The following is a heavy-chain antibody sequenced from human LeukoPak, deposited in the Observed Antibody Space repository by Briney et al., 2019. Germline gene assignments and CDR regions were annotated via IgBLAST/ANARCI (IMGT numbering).Heavy chain of an antibody. V-gene: IGHV3-23*01. J-gene: IGHJ5*02. D-gene: IGHD2-15*01. CDR1: GFTFSSYA. CDR2: TSGSGGST. Sequence: GGSLRLSCAASGFTFSSYAMSWVRQAPGKGLEWVSGTSGSGGSTYYAGSVKGRFTISRDNSKNTLYLQMNSLRVEDTAVYYCAKNGGSQCYSHLDPWGQGTLVTVSS. CDR3: AKNGGSQCYSHLDP.